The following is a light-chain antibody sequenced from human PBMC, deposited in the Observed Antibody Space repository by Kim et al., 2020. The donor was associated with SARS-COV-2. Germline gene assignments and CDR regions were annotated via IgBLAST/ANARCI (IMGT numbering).Light chain of an antibody. CDR1: SSDVGDYNH. Sequence: SPGQSITISCTGTSSDVGDYNHVSWYQQHPGKAPRLMIYDVTKRPSGVSNRFSGSRSGNTASLTISGLQAADEADYYCTSYMSSILFGGGTKLTVL. CDR3: TSYMSSIL. V-gene: IGLV2-14*03. CDR2: DVT. J-gene: IGLJ2*01.